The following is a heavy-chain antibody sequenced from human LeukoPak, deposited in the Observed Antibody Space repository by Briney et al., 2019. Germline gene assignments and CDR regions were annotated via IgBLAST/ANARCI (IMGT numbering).Heavy chain of an antibody. CDR3: ARYPTNILVENAFDI. Sequence: GGSLRLSCAASGFTFSSYSMNWVRQAPGKGLEWVSYISSSSSTIYYADSVKGRFTISRDNAKNSLYLQMNSLRAEDTAVYYCARYPTNILVENAFDIWGQGTMVTVSS. J-gene: IGHJ3*02. D-gene: IGHD2-21*01. V-gene: IGHV3-48*04. CDR1: GFTFSSYS. CDR2: ISSSSSTI.